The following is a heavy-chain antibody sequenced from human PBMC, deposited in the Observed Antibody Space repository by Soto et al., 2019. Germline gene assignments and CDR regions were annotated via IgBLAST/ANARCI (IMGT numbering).Heavy chain of an antibody. Sequence: SETLSLTCTVSGGSISSYYWSWIRQPPGKGLEWIGYIYYSGSTNYNPSLKSRVTISVDTSKNQFSLKLSSVTAADTAVYYCATRAGDCSSTSCYAYYDAFDIWGQGTMVTVSS. J-gene: IGHJ3*02. D-gene: IGHD2-2*01. CDR3: ATRAGDCSSTSCYAYYDAFDI. CDR1: GGSISSYY. CDR2: IYYSGST. V-gene: IGHV4-59*01.